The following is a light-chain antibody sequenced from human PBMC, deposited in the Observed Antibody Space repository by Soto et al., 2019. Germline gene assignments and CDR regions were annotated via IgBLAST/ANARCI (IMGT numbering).Light chain of an antibody. CDR3: GAWDSSLSVGV. CDR1: SSNIGSNY. V-gene: IGLV1-51*01. Sequence: QSVLTQPPSVSAAPGQKVTISCSGSSSNIGSNYVSWYQHLPGTAPKLLIYDNNKRPSGIPDRFSGSKSRTSVTLAITGLQTGDEADYYCGAWDSSLSVGVFGGGTKLTVL. CDR2: DNN. J-gene: IGLJ3*02.